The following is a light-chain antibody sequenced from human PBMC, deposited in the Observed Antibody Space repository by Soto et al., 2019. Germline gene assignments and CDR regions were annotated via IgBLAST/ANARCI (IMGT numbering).Light chain of an antibody. CDR3: QEYNNWHPIT. J-gene: IGKJ4*01. CDR1: QSVSSN. Sequence: EIVMTQSPATLSVSPGERATLSCRASQSVSSNLAWYQQKPGQAPRLLIYGASTRATGIPARFSGSGSGTDFTLTISRLEPEDFAVYYCQEYNNWHPITFGGGTKV. V-gene: IGKV3-15*01. CDR2: GAS.